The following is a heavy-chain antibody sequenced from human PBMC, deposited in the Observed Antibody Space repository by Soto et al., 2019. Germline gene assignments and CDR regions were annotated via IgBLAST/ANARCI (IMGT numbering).Heavy chain of an antibody. J-gene: IGHJ5*02. CDR1: GGSISGSY. D-gene: IGHD2-21*02. Sequence: PSETLSLTCTVSGGSISGSYWSWIRQPPGKGLEYIGYIYYSGNTNYNPSLKTRVTISVDTSKNQFSLRLTSVTAADTAVYFCARRCWGGYCYGAFDPWGQGTLVTVSS. CDR3: ARRCWGGYCYGAFDP. CDR2: IYYSGNT. V-gene: IGHV4-59*08.